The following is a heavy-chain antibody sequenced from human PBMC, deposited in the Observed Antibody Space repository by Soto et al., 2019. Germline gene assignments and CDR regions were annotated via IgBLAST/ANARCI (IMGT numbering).Heavy chain of an antibody. Sequence: PSETLSLTCTVSGGSISSHYWSWIRHPPGNGLEWIGYIYYSGSTNYNPSLKSRVTISVDTSKNQFSLKLISVTAAHTAVYYCASRAIHPFGTGYHCYGMDVWGKRTTIIVSS. D-gene: IGHD3-10*01. V-gene: IGHV4-59*11. CDR3: ASRAIHPFGTGYHCYGMDV. CDR2: IYYSGST. J-gene: IGHJ6*04. CDR1: GGSISSHY.